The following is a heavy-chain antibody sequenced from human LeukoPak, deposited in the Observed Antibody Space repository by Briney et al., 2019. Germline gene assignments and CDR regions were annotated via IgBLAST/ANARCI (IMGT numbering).Heavy chain of an antibody. D-gene: IGHD6-13*01. J-gene: IGHJ4*02. CDR2: INAGNGNT. V-gene: IGHV1-3*01. Sequence: ASVKVSCKASGYTFTSYAMHWVRQAPGQRLEWMGWINAGNGNTKYSQKFQGRVTITRDTPASTAYMELSSLRSEDTAVYYCARDYLVMEGIFDYWGQGTLVTVSS. CDR1: GYTFTSYA. CDR3: ARDYLVMEGIFDY.